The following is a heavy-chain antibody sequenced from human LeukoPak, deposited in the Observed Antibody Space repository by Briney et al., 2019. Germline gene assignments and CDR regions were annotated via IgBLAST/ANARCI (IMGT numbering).Heavy chain of an antibody. CDR1: GFTFSSYA. D-gene: IGHD3-3*01. J-gene: IGHJ4*02. V-gene: IGHV3-23*01. CDR2: ISGSGGST. Sequence: GGSLRLSCAASGFTFSSYAMSWVRQAPGKGLEWVSAISGSGGSTYYADSVKGRFTISRDNTKNTLYLQMNSLRAEDTAVYYCAKSYDFWSGYFDYWGQGTLVTVSS. CDR3: AKSYDFWSGYFDY.